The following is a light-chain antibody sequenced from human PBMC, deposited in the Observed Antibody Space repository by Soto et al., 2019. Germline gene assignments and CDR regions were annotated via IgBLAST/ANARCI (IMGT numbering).Light chain of an antibody. V-gene: IGKV1-5*01. Sequence: DIQMTQSPSTLSASVLDRVTITCRSSQSISSWLAWYQQKPGKAPKLLIYDASSLESGVPSRFSGSGSGTEFTLTISSLQPDDFATYYCQKYNSYSRTFGQGTKVDIK. CDR1: QSISSW. J-gene: IGKJ1*01. CDR3: QKYNSYSRT. CDR2: DAS.